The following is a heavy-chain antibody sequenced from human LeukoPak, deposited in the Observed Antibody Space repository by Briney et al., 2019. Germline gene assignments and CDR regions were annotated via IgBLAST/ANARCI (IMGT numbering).Heavy chain of an antibody. V-gene: IGHV3-30*04. CDR1: GFTFRDYP. CDR3: AKDPSYSSSSSYFDY. CDR2: ISHDAKVV. D-gene: IGHD6-6*01. J-gene: IGHJ4*02. Sequence: GGSLRLSCAASGFTFRDYPIHWVRQAPGKGLEWVTVISHDAKVVLYADSVRGRFTISRDNSRNTLYLQMNSLRAEDTAVYYCAKDPSYSSSSSYFDYWGQGTLVTVSS.